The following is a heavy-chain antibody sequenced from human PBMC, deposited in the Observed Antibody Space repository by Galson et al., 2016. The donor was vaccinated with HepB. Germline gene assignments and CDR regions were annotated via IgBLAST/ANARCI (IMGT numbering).Heavy chain of an antibody. V-gene: IGHV3-30*04. CDR3: ARGGGFGAFDI. J-gene: IGHJ3*02. CDR2: ISYDGNKK. CDR1: GFTFSSYA. Sequence: SLRLCCAASGFTFSSYAMHWVRQAPGKGLEWVAFISYDGNKKYSADSVKGRFTISRDNSKNTLYLQMNSLRGEDTAVYYCARGGGFGAFDIWGQGTMVTVSS. D-gene: IGHD5-12*01.